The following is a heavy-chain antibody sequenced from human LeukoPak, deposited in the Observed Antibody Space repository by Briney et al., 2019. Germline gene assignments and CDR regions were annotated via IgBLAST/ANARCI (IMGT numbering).Heavy chain of an antibody. CDR1: GGSISTYY. CDR3: ARVGNYNFDY. D-gene: IGHD1-7*01. Sequence: SETLSLTCTVSGGSISTYYWNWIRQPPGKRLEWIGYIYYSGNTNYNPSLKSRVTLSVDTSKNQFSLKLSSVTAADTAFYYCARVGNYNFDYWGQGALVTVSS. V-gene: IGHV4-59*01. CDR2: IYYSGNT. J-gene: IGHJ4*02.